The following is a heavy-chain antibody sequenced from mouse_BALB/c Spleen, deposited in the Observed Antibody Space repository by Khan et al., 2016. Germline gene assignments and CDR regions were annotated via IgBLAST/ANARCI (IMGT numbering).Heavy chain of an antibody. D-gene: IGHD2-10*02. CDR3: ARYGNYYFDY. CDR1: GYTFTSYW. Sequence: QVQLQQPGAELVKPGASVKLSCKASGYTFTSYWMHWVKQRPGQGLEWFGEINPSNGRTNYNEKFKSKATLTVDKSSSTAYMQLSSLTSEDSAVYYCARYGNYYFDYWGQGTTLTGSS. J-gene: IGHJ2*01. CDR2: INPSNGRT. V-gene: IGHV1S81*02.